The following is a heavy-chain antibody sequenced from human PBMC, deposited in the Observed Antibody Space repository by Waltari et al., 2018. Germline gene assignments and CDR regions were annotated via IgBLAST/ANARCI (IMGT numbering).Heavy chain of an antibody. D-gene: IGHD6-6*01. J-gene: IGHJ5*02. CDR3: AASPNLVAARHFWFDP. V-gene: IGHV1-58*01. CDR1: GFTFTSSA. CDR2: IVVGSGNT. Sequence: QMQLVQSGPEVKKPGTSVKVSCKASGFTFTSSAVQWVRQARGQRLEWIGWIVVGSGNTNYAQKFQERVTITRDMSTSTAYMELSSLRSEDTAVYYCAASPNLVAARHFWFDPWGQGTLVTVSS.